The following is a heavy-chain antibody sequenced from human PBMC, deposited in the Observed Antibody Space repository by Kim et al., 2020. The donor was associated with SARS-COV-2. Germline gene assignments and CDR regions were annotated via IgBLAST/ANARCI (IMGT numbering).Heavy chain of an antibody. Sequence: GGSLRLSCAASGFTFSSYAMHWVRQAPGKGLEWVAVISYDGSNKYYADSVKGRFTISRDNSKNTLYLQMNSLRAEDTAVYYCARPEGRHYYDIQCWGQGTLVTVSS. V-gene: IGHV3-30*04. CDR3: ARPEGRHYYDIQC. CDR2: ISYDGSNK. J-gene: IGHJ4*02. D-gene: IGHD3-22*01. CDR1: GFTFSSYA.